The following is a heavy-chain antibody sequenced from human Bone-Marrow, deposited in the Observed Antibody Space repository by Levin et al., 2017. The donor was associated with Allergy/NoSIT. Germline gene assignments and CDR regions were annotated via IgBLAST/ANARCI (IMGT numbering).Heavy chain of an antibody. CDR2: INHSGST. V-gene: IGHV4-34*01. CDR3: ASACSSTSCTFGSAFDI. D-gene: IGHD2-2*01. CDR1: GGSFSGYY. J-gene: IGHJ3*02. Sequence: RSGGSLRLSCAAYGGSFSGYYWSWIRQPPGKGLEWIGEINHSGSTNYNPSLKSRVTISVDTYKNQFSLKLSTVTAADTAVYYCASACSSTSCTFGSAFDIWGQGTMVTVSS.